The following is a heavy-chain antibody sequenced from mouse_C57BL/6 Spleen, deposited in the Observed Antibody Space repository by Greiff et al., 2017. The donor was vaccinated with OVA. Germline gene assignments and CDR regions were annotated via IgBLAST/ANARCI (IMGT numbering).Heavy chain of an antibody. CDR3: ARRTAQATRYFDY. J-gene: IGHJ2*01. CDR1: GFTFSSYG. Sequence: EVQRVESGGDLVKPGGSLKLSCAASGFTFSSYGMSWVRQTPDKRLEWVATISSGGSYTYYPDSVKGRFTISRDNAKNTLYLQMSSLKSEDTAMYYCARRTAQATRYFDYWGQGTTLTVSS. CDR2: ISSGGSYT. D-gene: IGHD3-2*02. V-gene: IGHV5-6*01.